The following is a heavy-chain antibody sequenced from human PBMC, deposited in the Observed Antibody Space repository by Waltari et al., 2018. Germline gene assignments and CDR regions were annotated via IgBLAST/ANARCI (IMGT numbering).Heavy chain of an antibody. CDR1: GFPFSPYR. D-gene: IGHD3-3*01. J-gene: IGHJ4*02. CDR3: ASLDTSGFYSRIFDH. Sequence: EAQLVESGGGLVKPGGSLRLPCAASGFPFSPYRLTWVRQAPGKGLEWVSSISGNTYYKFYADTVRGRFTISRDNAKNSFYLQMNGLGAEDTAVYFCASLDTSGFYSRIFDHWGQGAVVTVSS. CDR2: ISGNTYYK. V-gene: IGHV3-21*06.